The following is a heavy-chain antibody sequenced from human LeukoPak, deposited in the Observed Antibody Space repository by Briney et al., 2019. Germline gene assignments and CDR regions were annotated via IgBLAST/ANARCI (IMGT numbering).Heavy chain of an antibody. CDR2: IYYSGST. CDR1: GGSISSGGYY. D-gene: IGHD6-19*01. Sequence: SETLSLTCTVSGGSISSGGYYWSWIRQHSGKGLEWIGYIYYSGSTYYNPSLKSRVTISVDTSKNQFSLKLSSVTAADTAVYYCASWNSSGWYVDYWGQGTLVTVSS. V-gene: IGHV4-31*03. CDR3: ASWNSSGWYVDY. J-gene: IGHJ4*02.